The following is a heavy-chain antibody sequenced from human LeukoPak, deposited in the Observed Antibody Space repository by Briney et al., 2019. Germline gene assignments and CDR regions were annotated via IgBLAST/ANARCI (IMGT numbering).Heavy chain of an antibody. D-gene: IGHD3-22*01. Sequence: PSETLSLTCAVYGGSLSGYYWSWIRQPPGKGLEWIGEINHSGSTNYNPSLKSRVTISVDTSKNQFPLKLSSVTAADTAVYYCARHPYNYDSSGYFPWGQGTLVTVSS. CDR3: ARHPYNYDSSGYFP. CDR2: INHSGST. CDR1: GGSLSGYY. V-gene: IGHV4-34*01. J-gene: IGHJ5*02.